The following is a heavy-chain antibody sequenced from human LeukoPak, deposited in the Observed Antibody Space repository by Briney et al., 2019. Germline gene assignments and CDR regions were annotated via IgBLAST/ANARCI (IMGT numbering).Heavy chain of an antibody. V-gene: IGHV3-48*02. CDR1: GFTFSSYS. D-gene: IGHD6-25*01. CDR2: ISGSSTTI. CDR3: ARDGSSMAAYRHDY. J-gene: IGHJ4*02. Sequence: GGSLRLSCAASGFTFSSYSMNWVRQAPGKGLEWISYISGSSTTIYYADSVKGRFTISRDNAKNSLYLEMNSLRDEDTAVYYCARDGSSMAAYRHDYWGQGTLVTVSS.